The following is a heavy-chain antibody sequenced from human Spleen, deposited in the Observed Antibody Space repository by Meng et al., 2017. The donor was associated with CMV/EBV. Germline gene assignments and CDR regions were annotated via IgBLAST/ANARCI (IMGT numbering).Heavy chain of an antibody. J-gene: IGHJ5*02. CDR2: IYPSGST. CDR3: ARERVTMIANWIDP. D-gene: IGHD3-22*01. V-gene: IGHV4-4*02. Sequence: VSCGSASSSHWWTWVRQPPAKGLEWIGEIYPSGSTNYNPSLKSRVTISVDKSKNHFSLRLSSVTAADTAVYYCARERVTMIANWIDPWGQGTLVTVSS. CDR1: CGSASSSHW.